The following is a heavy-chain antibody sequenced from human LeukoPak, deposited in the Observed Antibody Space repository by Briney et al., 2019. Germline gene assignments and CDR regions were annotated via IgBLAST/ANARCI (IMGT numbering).Heavy chain of an antibody. CDR2: ISFDVNDK. V-gene: IGHV3-30-3*01. Sequence: GGSLRLSCAASGFTVSSNYMSWVRQAPGKGLEWVAVISFDVNDKHYTDSVKGRFTISRDNPRKVLYLQMNSLEAEDTAVYYCARESSEKGGIDYWGRGTLVTVSS. D-gene: IGHD6-25*01. J-gene: IGHJ4*01. CDR1: GFTVSSNY. CDR3: ARESSEKGGIDY.